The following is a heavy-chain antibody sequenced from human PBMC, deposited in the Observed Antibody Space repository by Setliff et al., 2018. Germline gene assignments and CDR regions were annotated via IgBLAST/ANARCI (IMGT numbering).Heavy chain of an antibody. CDR1: GFTFTSYW. Sequence: PGGSLRLSCAASGFTFTSYWMHWVRQAPGKGLVWVSRMYTDGGNKYHADSVKGRFTISRDNSKNTLYLQMNSLRPEDTAVYYCARTCSGSGCYAGLESWGQGTPVTVSS. CDR2: MYTDGGNK. D-gene: IGHD2-15*01. J-gene: IGHJ4*02. CDR3: ARTCSGSGCYAGLES. V-gene: IGHV3-30*03.